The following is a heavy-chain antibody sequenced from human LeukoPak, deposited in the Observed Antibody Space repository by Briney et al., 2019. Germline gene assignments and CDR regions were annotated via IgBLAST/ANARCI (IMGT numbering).Heavy chain of an antibody. V-gene: IGHV5-10-1*01. CDR3: ARRGRSNSNFDF. D-gene: IGHD4-23*01. J-gene: IGHJ4*02. CDR1: GYIFTSYW. CDR2: IDPTDSYT. Sequence: GESLKISCKGSGYIFTSYWITWVRQMPGKGLEWMGMIDPTDSYTNYSPSFQGHVTISTDKSISTAYLQWSSLKASDTAIYYCARRGRSNSNFDFWGQGTLVTVSS.